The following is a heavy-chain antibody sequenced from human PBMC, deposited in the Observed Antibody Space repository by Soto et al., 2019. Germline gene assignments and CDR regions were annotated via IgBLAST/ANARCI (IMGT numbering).Heavy chain of an antibody. V-gene: IGHV5-51*01. CDR1: GYSFTSYW. CDR2: IYPGDSDT. D-gene: IGHD6-19*01. J-gene: IGHJ3*02. CDR3: ARSWRQWLARSAFDI. Sequence: PGESLKISCKGSGYSFTSYWIGWVRQMPGKGLEWMGIIYPGDSDTRYSPSFQGQVTISADKSISTAYLQWSSLKASDTAMYYCARSWRQWLARSAFDIWGQGTMVTVSS.